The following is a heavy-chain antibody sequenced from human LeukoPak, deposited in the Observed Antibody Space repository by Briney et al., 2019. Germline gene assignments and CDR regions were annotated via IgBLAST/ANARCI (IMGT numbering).Heavy chain of an antibody. Sequence: PSETLSLTCTVSGGSISSGGYYWSWIRQHPGKGLEWIGYIYYSGSTYYNPSLKSRVTISVDTSKNQSSLKLSSVTAADTAVYYCARVRYCSSTSCYQGSNWFDPWGQGTLVTVSS. CDR2: IYYSGST. V-gene: IGHV4-31*03. J-gene: IGHJ5*02. D-gene: IGHD2-2*01. CDR3: ARVRYCSSTSCYQGSNWFDP. CDR1: GGSISSGGYY.